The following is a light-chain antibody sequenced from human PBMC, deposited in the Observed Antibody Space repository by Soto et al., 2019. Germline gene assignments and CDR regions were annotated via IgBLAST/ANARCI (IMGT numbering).Light chain of an antibody. CDR2: DNS. Sequence: QSVLTQPPSVSAAPGQKVTISCSGSSSNIGNNYVSWYQHLPGTAPKLHIYDNSKRPSGIPDRFSGSKSGTSATLGITGLQTGDEADYYCGTWDSSLSAVVFGGGTKLTVL. V-gene: IGLV1-51*01. CDR1: SSNIGNNY. CDR3: GTWDSSLSAVV. J-gene: IGLJ2*01.